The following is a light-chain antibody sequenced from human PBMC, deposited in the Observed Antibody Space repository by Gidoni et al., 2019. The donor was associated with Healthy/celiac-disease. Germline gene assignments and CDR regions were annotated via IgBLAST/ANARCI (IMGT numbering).Light chain of an antibody. CDR3: QQYYSTPWT. CDR2: WAS. CDR1: KRVLYSSNIKNY. V-gene: IGKV4-1*01. J-gene: IGKJ1*01. Sequence: DIVMTQSPDARAVSLGERATINCKSSKRVLYSSNIKNYLAWYQQKPGQPPKLLIYWASTRESGVPDRFSGSGSVTDFTLTISSLQAEDVAVYYCQQYYSTPWTFGHGTKVEIK.